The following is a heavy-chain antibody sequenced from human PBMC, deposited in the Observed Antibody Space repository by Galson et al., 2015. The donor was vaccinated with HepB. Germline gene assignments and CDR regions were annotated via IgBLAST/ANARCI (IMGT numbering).Heavy chain of an antibody. Sequence: SLRLSCAASGFTFSSYSMNWVRQAPGKGLEWVSSISSSSSYIYYADSVKGRFTISRDNAKNSLYLQMNSLRAEDTAVYYCARDNLVAATPFDYWGQGTLVTVSS. D-gene: IGHD2-15*01. J-gene: IGHJ4*02. CDR3: ARDNLVAATPFDY. V-gene: IGHV3-21*01. CDR2: ISSSSSYI. CDR1: GFTFSSYS.